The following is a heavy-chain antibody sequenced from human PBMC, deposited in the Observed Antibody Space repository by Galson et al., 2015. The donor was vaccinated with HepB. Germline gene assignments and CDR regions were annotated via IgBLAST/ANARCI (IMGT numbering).Heavy chain of an antibody. J-gene: IGHJ5*02. CDR3: ATYDSGWRLPS. D-gene: IGHD6-19*01. V-gene: IGHV1-18*04. Sequence: SVKVSCKASGYTFTSYGISWVRQAPGQGLEWMGWISAYNGNTNYAQKLQGRVTMTTDTSTGTAYMELRSLRSDDTAVYYCATYDSGWRLPSWGQGTLVTVSS. CDR1: GYTFTSYG. CDR2: ISAYNGNT.